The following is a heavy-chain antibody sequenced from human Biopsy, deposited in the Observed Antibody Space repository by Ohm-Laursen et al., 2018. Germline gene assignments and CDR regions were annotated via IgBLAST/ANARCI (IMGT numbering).Heavy chain of an antibody. D-gene: IGHD3-22*01. CDR2: INAKPGDT. CDR1: GYTFTGYH. V-gene: IGHV1-2*02. J-gene: IGHJ5*02. CDR3: TGGGYYYDSLAYYYWFDP. Sequence: ASVKVSCKASGYTFTGYHVHWVRQAPGHGLEWMGWINAKPGDTNYAQKFQGRVTMTRDTSISTAYVDLSSLRSDDTAVTYCTGGGYYYDSLAYYYWFDPWGQGTLVTVSS.